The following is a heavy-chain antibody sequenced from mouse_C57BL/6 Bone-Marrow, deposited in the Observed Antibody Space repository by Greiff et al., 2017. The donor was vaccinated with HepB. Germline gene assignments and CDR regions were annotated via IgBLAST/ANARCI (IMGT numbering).Heavy chain of an antibody. J-gene: IGHJ2*01. CDR1: GYTFTSYW. CDR3: IIYYDYGHYFDY. D-gene: IGHD2-4*01. V-gene: IGHV1-55*01. Sequence: VQLQQPGAELVKPGASVKMSCKASGYTFTSYWITWVKQRPGQGLEWIGDIYPGSGSTNYNEKFKSKATLTVDTSSSTAYMQLSSLTSEDSAVYYCIIYYDYGHYFDYWGQGTTLTVSS. CDR2: IYPGSGST.